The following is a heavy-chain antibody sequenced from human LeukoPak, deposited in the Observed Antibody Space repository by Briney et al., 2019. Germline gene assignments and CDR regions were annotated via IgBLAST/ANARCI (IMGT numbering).Heavy chain of an antibody. J-gene: IGHJ4*02. CDR3: ARSGIAGAAPDY. D-gene: IGHD6-13*01. CDR1: GFTFSGYS. V-gene: IGHV3-21*01. CDR2: ISTGSSYT. Sequence: GGSLRLXCAASGFTFSGYSMNWVRQAPGKGLEWVSSISTGSSYTYYADSVKGRFTISRDNAKNSLYLQMNSLRAEDTAVYYCARSGIAGAAPDYWGQGTLVTVSS.